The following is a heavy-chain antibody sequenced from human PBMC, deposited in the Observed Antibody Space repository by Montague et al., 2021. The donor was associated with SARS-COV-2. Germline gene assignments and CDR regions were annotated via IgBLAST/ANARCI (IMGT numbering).Heavy chain of an antibody. CDR1: GFNFGVYE. Sequence: SLRLSCAASGFNFGVYEMNWVRQTPGKGLEWVSYINGGSSVMYYADSVMGRFTISRDNAESSLYLQMNSLSAEDTAVYYCAPAVPVADDSWGQGTLVTVSS. V-gene: IGHV3-48*03. D-gene: IGHD2-2*01. CDR3: APAVPVADDS. CDR2: INGGSSVM. J-gene: IGHJ5*02.